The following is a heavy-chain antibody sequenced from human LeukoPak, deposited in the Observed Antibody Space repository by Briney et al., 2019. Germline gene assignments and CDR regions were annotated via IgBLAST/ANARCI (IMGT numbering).Heavy chain of an antibody. Sequence: ASVKVSCKASGYTFTSYDINWVRQATGQGLEWMGWMSPNSGNTGYAQKFQGRVTMTRNTSISTAYMELSSLRSEDTAVYYCARVDDILTGYFWFDPWGQGTLVTVSS. CDR3: ARVDDILTGYFWFDP. CDR1: GYTFTSYD. CDR2: MSPNSGNT. D-gene: IGHD3-9*01. J-gene: IGHJ5*02. V-gene: IGHV1-8*01.